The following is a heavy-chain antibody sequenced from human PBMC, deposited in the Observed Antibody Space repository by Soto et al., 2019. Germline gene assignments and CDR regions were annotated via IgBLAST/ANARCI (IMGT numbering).Heavy chain of an antibody. CDR2: ISGSGGST. CDR1: GFTFSSYA. J-gene: IGHJ6*02. CDR3: AKGYVDYQHGMDV. D-gene: IGHD2-2*01. Sequence: PGGSLRLSCAASGFTFSSYAMSWVRQAPGKGLEWVSAISGSGGSTYYADSVKGRFTISRDNSKNTLYLQMNSLRAEDTAIYYCAKGYVDYQHGMDVWGQGTTVTVSS. V-gene: IGHV3-23*01.